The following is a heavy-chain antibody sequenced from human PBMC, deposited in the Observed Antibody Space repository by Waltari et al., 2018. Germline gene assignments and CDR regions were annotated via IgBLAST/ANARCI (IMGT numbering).Heavy chain of an antibody. CDR2: TRFDGINK. J-gene: IGHJ4*01. V-gene: IGHV3-30*02. CDR1: GFTFSIYG. CDR3: AREDIVSATQWRGNQYRGNCGYDL. Sequence: GGGVVQPGDSLRLSCESSGFTFSIYGMHWVRQAPGKGLEWLAFTRFDGINKHYADSVRGRFTISRDNSKNTLYLQMNSLRSEDAAVYYCAREDIVSATQWRGNQYRGNCGYDLWGQGTLVSVSS. D-gene: IGHD5-12*01.